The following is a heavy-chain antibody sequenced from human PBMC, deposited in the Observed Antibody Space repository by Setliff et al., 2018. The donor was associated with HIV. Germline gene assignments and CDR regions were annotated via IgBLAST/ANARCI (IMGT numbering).Heavy chain of an antibody. CDR2: IYGGGST. J-gene: IGHJ5*01. Sequence: PSETLSLTCAVYGRSFSTNYWHWLRQPPGKGLEWIGYIYGGGSTGYNPSLTSRVTMSVDTPNNRFALKLTSVTAADTAVYYCARRAVQDGTVTSSNWFESWGQGTLVTVSS. V-gene: IGHV4-4*09. D-gene: IGHD1-7*01. CDR1: GRSFSTNY. CDR3: ARRAVQDGTVTSSNWFES.